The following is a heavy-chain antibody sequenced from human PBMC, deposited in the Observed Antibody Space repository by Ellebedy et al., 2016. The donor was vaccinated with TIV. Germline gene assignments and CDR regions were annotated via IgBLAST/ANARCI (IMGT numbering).Heavy chain of an antibody. CDR1: GFTFSSYG. J-gene: IGHJ6*02. Sequence: GESLRISXAASGFTFSSYGIHWVRQAPGKGLEWVALISYDGNEKFYADSVKGRFTISRDKFKNTVYLQMNSLRTDDTAVYSCARVVTSYGMDIWGQGTTVTVSS. CDR3: ARVVTSYGMDI. V-gene: IGHV3-30*03. CDR2: ISYDGNEK. D-gene: IGHD2-21*01.